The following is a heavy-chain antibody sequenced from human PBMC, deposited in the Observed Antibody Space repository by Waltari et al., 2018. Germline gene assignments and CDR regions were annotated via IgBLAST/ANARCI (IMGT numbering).Heavy chain of an antibody. D-gene: IGHD3-22*01. CDR3: ARPDDIYYDTPDAFDI. CDR2: IYPGDSDT. V-gene: IGHV5-51*01. Sequence: EVQLVQSGAEVKKPGESLKISCKGSGYSFTSYWIGWVRQMPGKGLEWMGIIYPGDSDTRYSPSFQGQVTISADKSISTAYLQWSSLKASDTAMYYCARPDDIYYDTPDAFDIWGQGTMVTVSS. J-gene: IGHJ3*02. CDR1: GYSFTSYW.